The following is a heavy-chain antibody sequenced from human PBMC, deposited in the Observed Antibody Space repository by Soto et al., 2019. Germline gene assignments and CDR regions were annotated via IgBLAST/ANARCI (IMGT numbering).Heavy chain of an antibody. CDR2: IYYSGST. D-gene: IGHD3-10*01. Sequence: SETLSLTCTVSGGSISSYYWSWIRQPPGKGLEWIGYIYYSGSTNYNPSLKGRVTISVDTSKNQFSLKLSSVTDADTAVYYCARGGVSGDWFDPWGQGTLVTVSS. CDR3: ARGGVSGDWFDP. V-gene: IGHV4-59*01. CDR1: GGSISSYY. J-gene: IGHJ5*02.